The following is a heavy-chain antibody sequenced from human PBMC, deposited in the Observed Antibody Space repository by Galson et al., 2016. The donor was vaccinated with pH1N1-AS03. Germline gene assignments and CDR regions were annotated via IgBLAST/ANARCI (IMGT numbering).Heavy chain of an antibody. Sequence: SLRLSCAASGFTFSSYGLHWIRQAPGEGLEWVTFIRYDGSNTYYVDSVRGRFTISRDNSKHMLYLQMNSLRAEDSAAYYCAKDRVRLQVTESSAFDIWGQGTMVTVSS. CDR2: IRYDGSNT. J-gene: IGHJ3*02. V-gene: IGHV3-30*02. CDR3: AKDRVRLQVTESSAFDI. D-gene: IGHD4-23*01. CDR1: GFTFSSYG.